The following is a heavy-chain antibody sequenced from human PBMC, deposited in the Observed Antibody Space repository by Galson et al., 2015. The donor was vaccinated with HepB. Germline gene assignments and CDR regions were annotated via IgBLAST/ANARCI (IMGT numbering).Heavy chain of an antibody. CDR2: IKQDGSEK. Sequence: SLRLSCAASGFTFSSYWMSWVRQAPGKGLEWVANIKQDGSEKYYVGSVKGRFTISRDNAKNSLYLQMNSLRAEDTAVYYCARVGGSSGYERDCGGDCPTYYFDYWGQGTLVTVSS. V-gene: IGHV3-7*01. CDR1: GFTFSSYW. J-gene: IGHJ4*02. CDR3: ARVGGSSGYERDCGGDCPTYYFDY. D-gene: IGHD2-21*02.